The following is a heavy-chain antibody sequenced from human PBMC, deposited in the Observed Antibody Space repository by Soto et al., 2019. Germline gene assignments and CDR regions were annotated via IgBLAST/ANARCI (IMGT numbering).Heavy chain of an antibody. D-gene: IGHD3-22*01. CDR2: ISGSGGTT. J-gene: IGHJ4*02. V-gene: IGHV3-23*01. CDR3: AKDRFLPSDSRGYLFDY. Sequence: GGSLRLSCAASGFNFKSYAMAWVRQAPGKGLEWVSAISGSGGTTYYADSVKGRFTISRDNSKNTLYLQMNSLRAEDTALYYCAKDRFLPSDSRGYLFDYWGQGTLVTVSS. CDR1: GFNFKSYA.